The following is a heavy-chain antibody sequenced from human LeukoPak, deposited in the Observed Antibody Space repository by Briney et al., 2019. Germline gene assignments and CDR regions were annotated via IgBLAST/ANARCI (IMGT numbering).Heavy chain of an antibody. CDR1: GGSISRYY. CDR2: IYSSGST. J-gene: IGHJ4*02. D-gene: IGHD2-8*01. Sequence: PSETLSLTCTGSGGSISRYYWSWIRQPPGKGLEWIGYIYSSGSTNCTPSLKSRATLSVDTPKNQFSLRLPSITPADAAVYYCARYYCPRGSCYHFDYWGQGTLVTVSS. CDR3: ARYYCPRGSCYHFDY. V-gene: IGHV4-59*01.